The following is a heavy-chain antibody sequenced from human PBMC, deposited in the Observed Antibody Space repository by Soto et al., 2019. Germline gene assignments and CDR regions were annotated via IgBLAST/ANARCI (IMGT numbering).Heavy chain of an antibody. D-gene: IGHD3-16*01. V-gene: IGHV3-48*02. J-gene: IGHJ6*02. Sequence: HPGGSLRLSCAASGFTFSSYSMNWVRQAPGKGLEWVSYISSSSSTIYYADSVKGRFTISRDNAKNSLYLQMNSLRDEDTAVYYCARGEAADYVWGSPERHYYYYGMDVWGQGTTVTVSS. CDR3: ARGEAADYVWGSPERHYYYYGMDV. CDR2: ISSSSSTI. CDR1: GFTFSSYS.